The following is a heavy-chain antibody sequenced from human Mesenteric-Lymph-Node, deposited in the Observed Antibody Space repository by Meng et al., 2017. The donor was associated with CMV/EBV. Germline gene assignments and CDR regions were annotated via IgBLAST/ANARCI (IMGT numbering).Heavy chain of an antibody. CDR3: ERDRGCDSYTSSSDY. Sequence: SETLSLTCTVSGASLNNDNYFWGWIHQAPGKGLEWIGTNHHTGPTFYNPSFLNRVTISLDKSKSQFSLKLTSVTAADAAIYYCERDRGCDSYTSSSDYWGQGTLVTVSS. D-gene: IGHD2-15*01. V-gene: IGHV4-39*02. CDR2: NHHTGPT. J-gene: IGHJ4*02. CDR1: GASLNNDNYF.